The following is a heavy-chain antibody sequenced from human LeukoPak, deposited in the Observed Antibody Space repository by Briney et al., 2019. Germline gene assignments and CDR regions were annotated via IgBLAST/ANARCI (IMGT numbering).Heavy chain of an antibody. Sequence: SVKVSCKASGGTFSSYAISWVRQAPGQGPEWMGGIIPIFGTANYAQKFQGRVTITADESTSTAYMELSSLRSEDTAVYYCAAGGTITPFSYYYYYYGMDVWGQGTTVTVSS. J-gene: IGHJ6*02. CDR2: IIPIFGTA. D-gene: IGHD1-14*01. CDR1: GGTFSSYA. V-gene: IGHV1-69*13. CDR3: AAGGTITPFSYYYYYYGMDV.